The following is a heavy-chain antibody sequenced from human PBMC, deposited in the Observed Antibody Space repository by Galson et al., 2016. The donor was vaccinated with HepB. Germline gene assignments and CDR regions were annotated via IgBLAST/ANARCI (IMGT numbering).Heavy chain of an antibody. Sequence: SLRLSCAASGFTFTNYAMSWVRQAPGKGLEWVSGITGGDGSTRYADSVKGRFIISRDNSKNTLYLQMDSLRAEDTAVYYCAKGSNGWTKFIDFWGQGTLVTVSS. CDR1: GFTFTNYA. D-gene: IGHD6-19*01. CDR2: ITGGDGST. J-gene: IGHJ4*02. V-gene: IGHV3-23*01. CDR3: AKGSNGWTKFIDF.